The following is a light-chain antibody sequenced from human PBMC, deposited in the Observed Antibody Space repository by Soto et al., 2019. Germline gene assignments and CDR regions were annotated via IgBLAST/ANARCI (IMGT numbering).Light chain of an antibody. CDR3: QQSYTTPWT. CDR1: QSITSY. V-gene: IGKV1-39*01. Sequence: DIQMTQSPSSLSASVGDRVTITCRASQSITSYLNWYQQKPGKAPQLLIYAASSLQSGVPSRFSGSGSGTDFTLTISSLRPEDFATYFCQQSYTTPWTFGQGTKVEVK. J-gene: IGKJ1*01. CDR2: AAS.